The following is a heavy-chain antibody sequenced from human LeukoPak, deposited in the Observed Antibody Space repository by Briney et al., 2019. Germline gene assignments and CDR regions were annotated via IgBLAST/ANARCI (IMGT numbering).Heavy chain of an antibody. CDR3: ARHVQDLGIKV. J-gene: IGHJ6*02. CDR1: GASISSSDSY. CDR2: FYRRGST. Sequence: SETLSLTCTVSGASISSSDSYWSWIRQPPGKGLEWIGSFYRRGSTSYNPSLKSRVTVSEDMSKNHFSLRLSSVTAADTAVYYCARHVQDLGIKVWGQGTTVTVSS. V-gene: IGHV4-39*01.